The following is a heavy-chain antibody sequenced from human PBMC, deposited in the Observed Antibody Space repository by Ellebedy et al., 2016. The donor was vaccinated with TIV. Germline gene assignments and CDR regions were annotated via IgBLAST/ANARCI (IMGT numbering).Heavy chain of an antibody. D-gene: IGHD4-17*01. Sequence: GGSLRLSXAASGFTFSSYTMNWVRQAPGKGLEWVSYISKNSGTIYYADSVKGRFTISRDNGRNSLYLQMNSLRDDDTALYYCAGNAYGDSPLDAFNIWGQGTMVAVSS. CDR2: ISKNSGTI. J-gene: IGHJ3*02. V-gene: IGHV3-48*02. CDR1: GFTFSSYT. CDR3: AGNAYGDSPLDAFNI.